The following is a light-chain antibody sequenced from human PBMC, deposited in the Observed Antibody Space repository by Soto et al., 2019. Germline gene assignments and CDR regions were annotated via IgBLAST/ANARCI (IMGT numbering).Light chain of an antibody. V-gene: IGLV1-47*01. CDR2: RND. CDR3: AAWEDSMSGWV. J-gene: IGLJ3*02. Sequence: QSVLTQPPSASGTPGQRVTISCSGSSSNIGNNYDYWYQQFPGTAPKLLIFRNDQRPSGVPDRFSGSKSSTSASLAISGLRSEDEADYYCAAWEDSMSGWVFGGGTKLTVL. CDR1: SSNIGNNY.